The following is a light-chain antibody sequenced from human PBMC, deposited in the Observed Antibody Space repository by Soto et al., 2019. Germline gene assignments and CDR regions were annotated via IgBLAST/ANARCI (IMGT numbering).Light chain of an antibody. CDR1: QSVSSSY. V-gene: IGKV3-20*01. Sequence: EIVLTQFPDTLSLSPGERATLSCRASQSVSSSYLAWYQQKPGQAPRLLIYGASSRATGIPDRFSGSGSGTDFTLTISRLEPEDFAVYYCQQYGSPTWTFGQGTKVDIK. J-gene: IGKJ1*01. CDR3: QQYGSPTWT. CDR2: GAS.